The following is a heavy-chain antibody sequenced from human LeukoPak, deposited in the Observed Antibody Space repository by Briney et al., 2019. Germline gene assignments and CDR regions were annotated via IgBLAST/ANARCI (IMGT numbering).Heavy chain of an antibody. CDR3: ARSWRFCSGGSCYPIDY. D-gene: IGHD2-15*01. J-gene: IGHJ4*02. Sequence: GASVKVSCKASGYTFTGYYMHWVRQAPGQGLEWMGWINPNSGGTNYAQKFRGRVTMTRDTSISTAYMELSRLRSDDTAVYYCARSWRFCSGGSCYPIDYWGQGTLVTVSS. CDR1: GYTFTGYY. CDR2: INPNSGGT. V-gene: IGHV1-2*02.